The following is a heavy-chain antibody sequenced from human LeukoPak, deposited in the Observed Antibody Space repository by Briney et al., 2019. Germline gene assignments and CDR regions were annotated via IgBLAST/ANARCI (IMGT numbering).Heavy chain of an antibody. V-gene: IGHV1-46*01. Sequence: ASVKVSCKASGYTFTNYDINWVRQATGQGLEWMGIINPSGGSTSYAQKFQGRVTMTRDTSTSTVYMELSSLRSEDTAVYYCARVGSSSPSSLDYWGQGTLVTVSS. CDR2: INPSGGST. CDR1: GYTFTNYD. J-gene: IGHJ4*02. CDR3: ARVGSSSPSSLDY. D-gene: IGHD6-13*01.